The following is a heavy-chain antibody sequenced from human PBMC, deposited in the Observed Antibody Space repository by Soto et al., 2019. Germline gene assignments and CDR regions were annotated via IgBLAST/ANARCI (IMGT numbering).Heavy chain of an antibody. CDR2: VSYDGITK. CDR1: GFTFRSYP. Sequence: LRLSCAASGFTFRSYPMHWVRQAPGKGLEWVAIVSYDGITKYADSVKGRFTISRDNSNNTLFLQMNSLRTEDTAVYYCTKEGLFWSGSFDSWGQGTLVTVSS. D-gene: IGHD3-3*01. CDR3: TKEGLFWSGSFDS. J-gene: IGHJ4*02. V-gene: IGHV3-30-3*02.